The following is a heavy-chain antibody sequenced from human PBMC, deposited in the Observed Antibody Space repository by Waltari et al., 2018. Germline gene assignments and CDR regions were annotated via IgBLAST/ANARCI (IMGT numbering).Heavy chain of an antibody. CDR1: GYTLTELS. J-gene: IGHJ3*02. Sequence: QVQLVQSGAEVKKPGASVKVSCKVSGYTLTELSMHWVRQAPGKGLEWMGGFDPEDGETIYAQKFQARGTMTEDTSTDTAYMELSSLRPEDTAVYYCATAGRFLEWLAYDAFDIWGQGTMVTVSS. V-gene: IGHV1-24*01. CDR2: FDPEDGET. CDR3: ATAGRFLEWLAYDAFDI. D-gene: IGHD3-3*01.